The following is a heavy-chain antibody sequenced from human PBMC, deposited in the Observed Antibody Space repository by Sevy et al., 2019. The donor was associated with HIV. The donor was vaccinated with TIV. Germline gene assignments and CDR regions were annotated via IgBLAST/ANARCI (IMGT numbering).Heavy chain of an antibody. D-gene: IGHD3-10*01. Sequence: SETLSLTCTVSGGSISNYYWGWIRQPPGKGLEWIGYIHSNGNTNYNPPLKSRVTISVDTSKNQFSLKLNSVTAADTAVYYCARYFGSGTCFDYWGQGTLVTVSS. CDR1: GGSISNYY. J-gene: IGHJ4*02. CDR2: IHSNGNT. CDR3: ARYFGSGTCFDY. V-gene: IGHV4-59*13.